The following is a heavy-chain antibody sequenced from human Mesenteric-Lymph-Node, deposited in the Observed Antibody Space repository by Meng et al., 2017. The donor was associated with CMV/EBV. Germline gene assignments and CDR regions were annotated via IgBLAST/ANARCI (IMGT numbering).Heavy chain of an antibody. V-gene: IGHV4-34*01. J-gene: IGHJ2*01. CDR2: INHSGST. CDR3: ARYLVTTITYYLDL. CDR1: GGSFSGHY. Sequence: IYGGSFSGHYWTWLRQTPGKGLEWIGEINHSGSTNYNPSLKSRVTISIDPSKNQYSLNLNSVTAADTAVYYCARYLVTTITYYLDLWGRGTLVTVSS. D-gene: IGHD5-12*01.